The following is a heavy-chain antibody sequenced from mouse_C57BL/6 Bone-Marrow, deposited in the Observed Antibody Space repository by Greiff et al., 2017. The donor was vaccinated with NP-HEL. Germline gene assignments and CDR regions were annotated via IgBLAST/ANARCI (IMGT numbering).Heavy chain of an antibody. CDR3: AGEGGSEDWYFDV. D-gene: IGHD1-1*01. CDR2: INPSNGGT. Sequence: VQLQQPGTELVKPGASVKLSCKASGYTFTSYWMHWVKQRPGQGLEWIGNINPSNGGTNYNEKFKSKATLTVDKSSSTAYLQLSSLTSEDSAVFYCAGEGGSEDWYFDVWGTGTTVTVSS. V-gene: IGHV1-53*01. J-gene: IGHJ1*03. CDR1: GYTFTSYW.